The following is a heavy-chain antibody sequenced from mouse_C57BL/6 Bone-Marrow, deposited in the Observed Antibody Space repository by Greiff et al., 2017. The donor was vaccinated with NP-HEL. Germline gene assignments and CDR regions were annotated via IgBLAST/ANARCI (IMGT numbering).Heavy chain of an antibody. V-gene: IGHV14-4*01. J-gene: IGHJ4*01. CDR2: IDPENGDT. CDR3: TPGSSYAMAY. CDR1: GFNIKDDY. Sequence: VQLQQSGAELVRPGASVKLSCTASGFNIKDDYMHWVKQRPEQGLEWIGWIDPENGDTEYASKFQGKATITADTSSNPAYLQLSSLTSEDTAVYYCTPGSSYAMAYWGQGTSVTVSS. D-gene: IGHD1-1*01.